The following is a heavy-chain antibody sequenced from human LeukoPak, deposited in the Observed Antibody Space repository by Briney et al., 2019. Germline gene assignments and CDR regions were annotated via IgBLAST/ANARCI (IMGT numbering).Heavy chain of an antibody. CDR2: ISWDGGST. D-gene: IGHD4-17*01. CDR3: AKVAVTTDAFDI. Sequence: GGSLRLSCAASGFTFDDYAMHWVRQAPGKGLQWVSLISWDGGSTYYADSVKGRFTISRDNSKNSLYLQMNSLRAEDTALYYCAKVAVTTDAFDIWGQGTMVTVSS. V-gene: IGHV3-43D*04. CDR1: GFTFDDYA. J-gene: IGHJ3*02.